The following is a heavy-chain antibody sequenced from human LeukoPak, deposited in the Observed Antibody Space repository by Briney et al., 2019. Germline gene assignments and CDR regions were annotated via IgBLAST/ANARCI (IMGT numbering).Heavy chain of an antibody. J-gene: IGHJ4*02. CDR3: ARDPDLEWSTKTEFDY. CDR1: GYTFTGYY. Sequence: ASVTVSCKASGYTFTGYYMHWVRQAPGQGLEWMGWINPNSGGTNYAQKFQGRVTMTRDTSISTAYMELSRLRSDDTAVYYCARDPDLEWSTKTEFDYWGQGTLVTVSS. CDR2: INPNSGGT. V-gene: IGHV1-2*02. D-gene: IGHD3-3*01.